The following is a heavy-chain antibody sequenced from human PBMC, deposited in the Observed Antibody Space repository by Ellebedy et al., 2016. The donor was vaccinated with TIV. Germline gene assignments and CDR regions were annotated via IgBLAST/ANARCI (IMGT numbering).Heavy chain of an antibody. CDR1: GGSISNSDYY. Sequence: MPSETLSLTCTVSGGSISNSDYYWNWIRQPPGKGLEWIGSISYSGSAYYNPSLKRRVTVSVDTSKNQFSLNLSSVTAADTAVYYCARDPALPRGRFDTWGQGTLVTVSS. V-gene: IGHV4-39*07. CDR2: ISYSGSA. J-gene: IGHJ5*02. CDR3: ARDPALPRGRFDT.